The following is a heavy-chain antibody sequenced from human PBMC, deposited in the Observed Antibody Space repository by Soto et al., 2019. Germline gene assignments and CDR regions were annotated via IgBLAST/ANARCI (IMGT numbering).Heavy chain of an antibody. CDR2: IKSKTDGGTT. V-gene: IGHV3-15*07. J-gene: IGHJ6*02. D-gene: IGHD1-26*01. Sequence: GGSLRLSCAASGFTFSNAWMNWVRQAPGKGLEWVGRIKSKTDGGTTDYAAPVKGRFTISRDDSKNTLYLQMNSLKTEDTAVYYCTTTPVGARPYHSYAMDGWGPGPTVTLSS. CDR3: TTTPVGARPYHSYAMDG. CDR1: GFTFSNAW.